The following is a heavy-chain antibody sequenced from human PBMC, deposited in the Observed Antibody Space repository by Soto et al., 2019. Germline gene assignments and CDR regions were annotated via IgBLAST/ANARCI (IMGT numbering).Heavy chain of an antibody. CDR1: EFAFSSYP. D-gene: IGHD2-2*01. Sequence: GGCLRLSCAAAEFAFSSYPMSWVSQAPGKGLEWVSVISGNGGSTYYADSVKGRFTISIDNSKDTLYLQMNSLRAEDTAVYYCAKDTVPVATPWFDPWGQGTLVTVSS. J-gene: IGHJ5*02. CDR3: AKDTVPVATPWFDP. CDR2: ISGNGGST. V-gene: IGHV3-23*01.